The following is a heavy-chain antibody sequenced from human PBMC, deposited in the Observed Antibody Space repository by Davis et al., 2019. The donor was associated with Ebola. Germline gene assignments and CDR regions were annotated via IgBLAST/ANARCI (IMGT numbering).Heavy chain of an antibody. J-gene: IGHJ4*02. V-gene: IGHV3-13*01. CDR1: GFTFSSYD. D-gene: IGHD6-6*01. CDR3: ARAHFGRSSFDY. Sequence: PGGSLRLSCAASGFTFSSYDMHWVRQVTGKGLEWVSAIGTAGDTYYPGSVKGRFTIPRENAKNPLYLQMNSLRAGDTAVYYCARAHFGRSSFDYWGQGTLVTVSS. CDR2: IGTAGDT.